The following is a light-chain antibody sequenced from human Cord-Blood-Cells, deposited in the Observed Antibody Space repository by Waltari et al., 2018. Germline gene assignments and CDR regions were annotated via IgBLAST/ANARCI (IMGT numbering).Light chain of an antibody. CDR1: QSVSSY. Sequence: EIVLTQSPSTLSLSPGERATLSCRSSQSVSSYLACYQQKPGQAPRLLIYDASNRATGIPARFSGSGSGTDFTLNISSLEPEDFAVYYCQQRSNWPPYTFGQGTKLEIE. CDR3: QQRSNWPPYT. V-gene: IGKV3-11*01. CDR2: DAS. J-gene: IGKJ2*01.